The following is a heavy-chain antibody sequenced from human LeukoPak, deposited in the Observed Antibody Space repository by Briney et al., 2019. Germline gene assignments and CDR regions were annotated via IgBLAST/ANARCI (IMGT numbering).Heavy chain of an antibody. CDR2: IYTSGST. Sequence: PSQTLSLTCTVSGGSISSGSYYWSWIRQPAGKGLEWIGRIYTSGSTNYNPSLKSRVTISVDTSKNQFSLKLSSVTAADTAVYYCARARTYSSLLEWFDYWGQGTLDTVSS. J-gene: IGHJ4*02. D-gene: IGHD3-3*01. V-gene: IGHV4-61*02. CDR3: ARARTYSSLLEWFDY. CDR1: GGSISSGSYY.